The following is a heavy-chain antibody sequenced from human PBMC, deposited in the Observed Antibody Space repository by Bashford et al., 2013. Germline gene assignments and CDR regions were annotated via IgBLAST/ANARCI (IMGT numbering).Heavy chain of an antibody. CDR2: IYYNGGT. CDR1: GDSISSSSYY. CDR3: ARHEGALIKYFQH. D-gene: IGHD1-26*01. Sequence: SSETLSLTCTVSGDSISSSSYYWGWIRQPPGKGLEWIGSIYYNGGTYYNPSLKSRVTMSVDTSKNQFSLKVTSVTAADTAMYYCARHEGALIKYFQHWGQGTLVTVSS. J-gene: IGHJ1*01. V-gene: IGHV4-39*01.